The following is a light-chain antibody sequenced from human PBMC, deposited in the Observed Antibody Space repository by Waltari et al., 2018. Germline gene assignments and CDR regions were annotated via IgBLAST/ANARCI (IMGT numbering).Light chain of an antibody. CDR2: WAS. Sequence: DIVMTQSPDSPAVSLGERATLNCKSSQSVLYTSYNNNFLAWYRQKPGQPPKLLIYWASTRESGVPDRFSGSGSGTDFTLTISSLQSEDVAVYYCQQYYSSPWTFGQGSKVEIK. V-gene: IGKV4-1*01. J-gene: IGKJ1*01. CDR1: QSVLYTSYNNNF. CDR3: QQYYSSPWT.